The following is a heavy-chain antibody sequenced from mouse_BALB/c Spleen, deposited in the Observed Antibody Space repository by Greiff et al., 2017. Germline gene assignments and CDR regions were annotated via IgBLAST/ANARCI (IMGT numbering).Heavy chain of an antibody. Sequence: EVKVVESGPGLVKPSQSLSLTCTVTGYSITSDYAWNWIRQFPGNKLEWMGYISYSGSTSYNPSLKSRISITRDTSKNQFFLQLNSVTTEDTATYYCASIYYYGSSYYYAMDYWGQGTSVTVSS. D-gene: IGHD1-1*01. CDR1: GYSITSDYA. CDR2: ISYSGST. CDR3: ASIYYYGSSYYYAMDY. J-gene: IGHJ4*01. V-gene: IGHV3-2*02.